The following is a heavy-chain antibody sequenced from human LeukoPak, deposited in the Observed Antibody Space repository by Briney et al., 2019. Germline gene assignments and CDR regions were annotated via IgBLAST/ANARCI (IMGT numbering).Heavy chain of an antibody. V-gene: IGHV3-53*01. CDR1: GFTVSSNY. CDR2: IYSGGST. Sequence: GGSLILSCAASGFTVSSNYMSWVRQAPGKGLEWVSIIYSGGSTFYADSVKGRFTISRDNSKNTLYLQMNSLRAEDTAVYYCARGGSYLSAFDIWGQGTMVTVSS. J-gene: IGHJ3*02. D-gene: IGHD1-26*01. CDR3: ARGGSYLSAFDI.